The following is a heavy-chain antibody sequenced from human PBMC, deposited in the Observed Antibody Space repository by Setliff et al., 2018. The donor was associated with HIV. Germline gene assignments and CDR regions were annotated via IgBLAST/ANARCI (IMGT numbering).Heavy chain of an antibody. V-gene: IGHV4-59*11. Sequence: SETLSLTCIVSGGSISSHYWSWIRQPPGKGLEWIGYIYYSGSTTYNPSLKGRVTISVDTSKNQFSPRLRSVTAADTAVYYCARTSGSDRLNWFDPWGQGTLVTVSS. D-gene: IGHD3-10*01. CDR1: GGSISSHY. CDR3: ARTSGSDRLNWFDP. J-gene: IGHJ5*02. CDR2: IYYSGST.